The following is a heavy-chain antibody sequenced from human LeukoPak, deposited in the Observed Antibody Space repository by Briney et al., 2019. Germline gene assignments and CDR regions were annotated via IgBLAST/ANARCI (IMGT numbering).Heavy chain of an antibody. CDR2: INPNSGGT. D-gene: IGHD3-22*01. J-gene: IGHJ4*02. Sequence: ASVKVSCKASGCTFTGYYMHWVRQAPGQGLEWMGWINPNSGGTNYAQKFQGRVTMTRDTSISTAYMELSRLRSDDTAVYYCARGIYYDSSGYPDDWGQGTLVTVSS. CDR3: ARGIYYDSSGYPDD. V-gene: IGHV1-2*02. CDR1: GCTFTGYY.